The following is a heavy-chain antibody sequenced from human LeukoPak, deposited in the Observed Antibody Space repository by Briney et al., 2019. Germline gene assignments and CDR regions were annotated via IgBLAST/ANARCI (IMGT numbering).Heavy chain of an antibody. V-gene: IGHV3-23*01. CDR2: ITGSGGST. CDR3: AKDGGGSLEWLPPMDV. Sequence: GGSLRLSCAASGFTFNSHAMGWVRQAPGKGLEGVSGITGSGGSTYYGDSVKGRFTISRDNSKNTLYLQMNSLRAEDTAVYYCAKDGGGSLEWLPPMDVWGQGTTVTVSS. D-gene: IGHD3-3*01. CDR1: GFTFNSHA. J-gene: IGHJ6*02.